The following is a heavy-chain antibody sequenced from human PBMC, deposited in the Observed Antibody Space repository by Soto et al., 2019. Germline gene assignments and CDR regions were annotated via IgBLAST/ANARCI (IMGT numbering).Heavy chain of an antibody. J-gene: IGHJ4*02. D-gene: IGHD6-19*01. CDR3: ARGPYSSGPAFDY. CDR2: IYHSGST. V-gene: IGHV4-4*02. Sequence: SETLSLTXAVSGGSISSSNWWSWVRQPPGKGLEWIGEIYHSGSTNYNPSLKSRVTISVDKSKNQFSLKLSSVTAADTAVYYCARGPYSSGPAFDYWGQGTLVTVSS. CDR1: GGSISSSNW.